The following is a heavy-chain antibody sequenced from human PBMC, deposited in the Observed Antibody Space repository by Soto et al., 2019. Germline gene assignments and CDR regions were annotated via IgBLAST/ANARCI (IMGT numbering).Heavy chain of an antibody. D-gene: IGHD6-19*01. V-gene: IGHV1-3*01. CDR2: INAGNGNT. CDR1: GYTFTSYA. CDR3: ARAARSSGPDY. J-gene: IGHJ4*02. Sequence: ASVKVSCKASGYTFTSYAMHWVRQAPGQGLEWMGWINAGNGNTKYSQKFQGRVTITRDTSASTAYMELSSLRSEDTAVYYCARAARSSGPDYWGQGTLVPVSS.